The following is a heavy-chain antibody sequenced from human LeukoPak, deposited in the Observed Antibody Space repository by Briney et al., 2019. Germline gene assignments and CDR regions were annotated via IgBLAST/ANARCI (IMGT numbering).Heavy chain of an antibody. CDR3: AKAFMRYCSSISCYYFDS. CDR1: GFTFSSYG. V-gene: IGHV3-30*02. CDR2: IRYDGSNK. J-gene: IGHJ4*02. Sequence: GGSLRLSCAASGFTFSSYGMHWVRQAPGKGLEWVAFIRYDGSNKYYADSVKGRFTISRDNSKNTLYLQMNSLRAEDTAVYYCAKAFMRYCSSISCYYFDSWGQGTLVTVSS. D-gene: IGHD2-2*01.